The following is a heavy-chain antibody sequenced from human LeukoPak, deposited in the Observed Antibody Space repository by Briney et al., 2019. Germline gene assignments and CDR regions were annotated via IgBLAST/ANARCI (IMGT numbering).Heavy chain of an antibody. CDR1: GYTFTGYY. J-gene: IGHJ4*02. D-gene: IGHD3-22*01. CDR3: ATAGDSSGYYYY. CDR2: INPNSGGT. Sequence: GASVKVSCKASGYTFTGYYMHWVRQAPGQGLEWMGWINPNSGGTNYAQKFQGRVTMTRDTSISTAYMELSSLRSEDTAVYYCATAGDSSGYYYYWGQGTLVTVSS. V-gene: IGHV1-2*02.